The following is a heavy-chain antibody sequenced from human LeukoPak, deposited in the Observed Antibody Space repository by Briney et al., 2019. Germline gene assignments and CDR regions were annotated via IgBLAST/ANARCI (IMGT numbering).Heavy chain of an antibody. J-gene: IGHJ3*02. V-gene: IGHV3-21*01. CDR1: GFTFSSYS. CDR3: ARWGRYSSSLVSAFDI. CDR2: ISSSSSYI. D-gene: IGHD6-6*01. Sequence: GGSLRLSCAASGFTFSSYSMNWVRQAPGKGLEWVSSISSSSSYIYYADSVKGRFTISRDNAKNSLYLQMNSLRAEDTAVYYCARWGRYSSSLVSAFDIWGQGTMVTVSS.